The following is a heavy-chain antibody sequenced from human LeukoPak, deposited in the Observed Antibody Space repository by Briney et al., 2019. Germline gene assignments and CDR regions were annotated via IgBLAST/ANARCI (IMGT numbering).Heavy chain of an antibody. D-gene: IGHD5-24*01. Sequence: GGSLRLSCAASGFTFSNYRMNWVRQAPGKGLEWVSSISSSSSYIYYAESVKGRFTISRDNAKNSLYLQMNSLRGEDTAAYYCARPRRDGYNPFDYWGQGTLVTVSS. CDR3: ARPRRDGYNPFDY. J-gene: IGHJ4*02. V-gene: IGHV3-21*01. CDR2: ISSSSSYI. CDR1: GFTFSNYR.